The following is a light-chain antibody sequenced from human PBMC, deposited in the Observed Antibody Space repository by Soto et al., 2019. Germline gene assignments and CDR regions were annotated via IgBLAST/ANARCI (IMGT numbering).Light chain of an antibody. J-gene: IGKJ5*01. CDR2: AAS. V-gene: IGKV1-13*02. CDR3: QQFNSYVIT. CDR1: QDITSA. Sequence: AIQLTQSPSSLSASVGDRVTITCRASQDITSALAWYQQKPGKAPNLLIYAASSLKSGVPSRFSGSGSRTDFTLTISSLQPEDFATYYCQQFNSYVITFGQGTRLETK.